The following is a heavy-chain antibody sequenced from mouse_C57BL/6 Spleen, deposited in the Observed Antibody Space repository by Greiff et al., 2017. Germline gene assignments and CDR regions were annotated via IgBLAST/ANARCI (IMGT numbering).Heavy chain of an antibody. J-gene: IGHJ2*01. CDR3: APKEYYEDFDY. V-gene: IGHV1-64*01. D-gene: IGHD1-1*01. CDR1: GYTFTSYW. CDR2: LHPNSGST. Sequence: QVQLQQPGAELVKPGASVKLSCKASGYTFTSYWMHWVKQRPGQGLAWIGMLHPNSGSTTYNEKFKSKATLTVDKSSSTAYMQLSSLTSEDSAVXYCAPKEYYEDFDYWGQGTTLTVSS.